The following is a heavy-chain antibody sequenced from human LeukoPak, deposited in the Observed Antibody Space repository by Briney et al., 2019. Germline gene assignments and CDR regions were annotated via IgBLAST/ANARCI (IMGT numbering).Heavy chain of an antibody. J-gene: IGHJ3*02. CDR3: ARSSINGFDI. CDR1: GFTFSSYW. Sequence: GGSLRLSCAVTGFTFSSYWMSWVRQASGKGLEWVANIKQDGSEKYFVDSVKGRFTISRDSAKNSLYLQMNSLRVEDTAVFYCARSSINGFDIWGQGTMVTVSS. D-gene: IGHD1-14*01. CDR2: IKQDGSEK. V-gene: IGHV3-7*01.